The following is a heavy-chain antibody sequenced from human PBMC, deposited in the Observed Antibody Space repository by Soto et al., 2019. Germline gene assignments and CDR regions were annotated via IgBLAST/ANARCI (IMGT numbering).Heavy chain of an antibody. D-gene: IGHD3-22*01. CDR3: AKEQLNYYDSSGKYDY. V-gene: IGHV3-23*01. J-gene: IGHJ4*02. CDR2: ISGSGGST. Sequence: PGGSLRLSCAASGFTFSSYAMSWVRQAPGKGLEWVSVISGSGGSTYYADSVKGRFTISRDNSKNTLYLQMNSLRAEDTAVYYCAKEQLNYYDSSGKYDYWGQGTLVTVSS. CDR1: GFTFSSYA.